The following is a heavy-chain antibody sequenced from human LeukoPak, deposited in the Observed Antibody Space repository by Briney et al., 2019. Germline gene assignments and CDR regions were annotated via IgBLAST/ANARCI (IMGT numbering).Heavy chain of an antibody. D-gene: IGHD6-19*01. CDR2: ISNSGGTT. J-gene: IGHJ4*02. CDR1: GFTFSTYA. CDR3: AKDRNGWPTNFDS. V-gene: IGHV3-23*01. Sequence: GGSLRLSCAASGFTFSTYAGNWVRQAPGKGLEWFSAISNSGGTTYYADSVKGRFSISRDNSKNTVYLQIHSPRAADPAVYYCAKDRNGWPTNFDSWGQGTLVTVS.